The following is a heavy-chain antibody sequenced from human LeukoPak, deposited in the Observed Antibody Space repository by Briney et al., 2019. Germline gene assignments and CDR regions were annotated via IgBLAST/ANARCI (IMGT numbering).Heavy chain of an antibody. J-gene: IGHJ5*02. D-gene: IGHD4-17*01. Sequence: ASVKVSCKASGYTFTSYGISWVRQAPGQGLEWMGGIIPIFGTANYAQKFQGRVTITADESTSTAYMELSSLRSEDTAVYYCARAGGYGDYPGWFDPWGQGTLVTVSS. CDR2: IIPIFGTA. CDR3: ARAGGYGDYPGWFDP. CDR1: GYTFTSYG. V-gene: IGHV1-69*13.